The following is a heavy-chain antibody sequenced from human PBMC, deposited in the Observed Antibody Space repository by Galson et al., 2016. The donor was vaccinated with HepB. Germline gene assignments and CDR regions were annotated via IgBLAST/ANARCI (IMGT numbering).Heavy chain of an antibody. Sequence: SVKVSCKASGYVFSTHGITWVRQAPGQGLEWLGWISAWNGHTKYEKKLQGRVTMTTDKSTKTAYMELTSLRSEDTAIYYCARASREFPMTFDLWGQGTLVTVTS. J-gene: IGHJ4*02. D-gene: IGHD3-10*01. CDR1: GYVFSTHG. V-gene: IGHV1-18*01. CDR2: ISAWNGHT. CDR3: ARASREFPMTFDL.